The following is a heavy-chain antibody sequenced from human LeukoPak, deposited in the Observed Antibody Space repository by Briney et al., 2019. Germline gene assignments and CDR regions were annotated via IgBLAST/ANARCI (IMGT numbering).Heavy chain of an antibody. CDR2: ISWNSGSI. Sequence: WVRQAPGKGLEWVSGISWNSGSIGYADSVKGRFTISRDNAKNSLYLQMNSLRAEDTALYYCAKARPAFDYDSSGYSGGSWDAFDIWGQGTMVTVSS. D-gene: IGHD3-22*01. CDR3: AKARPAFDYDSSGYSGGSWDAFDI. J-gene: IGHJ3*02. V-gene: IGHV3-9*01.